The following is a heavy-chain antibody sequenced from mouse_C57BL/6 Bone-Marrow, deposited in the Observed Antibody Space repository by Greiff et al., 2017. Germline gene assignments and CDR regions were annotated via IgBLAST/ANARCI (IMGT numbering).Heavy chain of an antibody. D-gene: IGHD2-1*01. Sequence: VQGVESGAELMKPGASVKLSCKATGYTFTGYWIEWVKQRPGHGLEWIGEILPGSGSTNYNEKFKGKATFTADTSSNTAYMQLISRTTEDSAISFCARGGVAIYYGNYFDYWGQGTTLTVSS. J-gene: IGHJ2*01. CDR1: GYTFTGYW. V-gene: IGHV1-9*01. CDR2: ILPGSGST. CDR3: ARGGVAIYYGNYFDY.